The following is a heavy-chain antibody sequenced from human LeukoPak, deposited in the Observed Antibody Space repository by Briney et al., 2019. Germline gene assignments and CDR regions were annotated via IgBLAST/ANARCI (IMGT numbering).Heavy chain of an antibody. CDR3: ARGAHGYCDSTSCLGGDAFDI. CDR2: IHGGGST. Sequence: PGGSLRLSCTASGFTVSNNYMRWVRQAPGKGLEWGSVIHGGGSTSYADSVKGRFTISRDNSKNTLYLKMNRLRTEDTAVYYCARGAHGYCDSTSCLGGDAFDIWGTGTMVTVSS. D-gene: IGHD2-2*01. V-gene: IGHV3-66*02. CDR1: GFTVSNNY. J-gene: IGHJ3*02.